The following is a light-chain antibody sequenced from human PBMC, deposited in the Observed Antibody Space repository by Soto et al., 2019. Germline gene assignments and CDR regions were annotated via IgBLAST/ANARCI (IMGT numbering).Light chain of an antibody. CDR2: WAS. V-gene: IGKV4-1*01. J-gene: IGKJ1*01. CDR3: QQYYSPWT. Sequence: DIVMTQSPDSLAVSLGERATINCKSSQSVLYSSNNKTYLAWYQQKPGQPPKLLIYWASTRESGVPDRFSGSGSGTDFTLTISRLQAEDVAVYYCQQYYSPWTFGQGTKVEIK. CDR1: QSVLYSSNNKTY.